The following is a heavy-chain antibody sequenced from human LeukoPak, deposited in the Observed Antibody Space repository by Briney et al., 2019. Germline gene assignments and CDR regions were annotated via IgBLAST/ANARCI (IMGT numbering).Heavy chain of an antibody. CDR3: AREFVVPAAIGWFDP. CDR2: IIPILGIA. D-gene: IGHD2-2*02. J-gene: IGHJ5*02. CDR1: GGTFSSYA. Sequence: ASVKVSCKASGGTFSSYAISWVRQAPGQGLEWMGRIIPILGIANYAQKFRGRVTITADKSTSTAYMELSSLRSEDTAVYYCAREFVVPAAIGWFDPWGQGTLVTVSS. V-gene: IGHV1-69*04.